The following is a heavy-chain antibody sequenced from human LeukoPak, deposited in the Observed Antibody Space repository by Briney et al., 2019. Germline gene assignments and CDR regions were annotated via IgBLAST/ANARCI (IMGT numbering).Heavy chain of an antibody. CDR2: IKGDASDI. D-gene: IGHD2-2*01. CDR1: GFTFSRHW. CDR3: ARGLPATLLDY. V-gene: IGHV3-74*01. J-gene: IGHJ4*02. Sequence: PGGSLRLSCAASGFTFSRHWMHWVRQAPGKGLEWISRIKGDASDINYADSAKGRFAISRDNAKNSLYLQMNSLRAEDTAVYYCARGLPATLLDYWGQGTLVTVSS.